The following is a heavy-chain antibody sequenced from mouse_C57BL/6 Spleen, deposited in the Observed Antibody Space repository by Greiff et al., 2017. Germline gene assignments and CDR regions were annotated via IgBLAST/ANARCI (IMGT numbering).Heavy chain of an antibody. CDR3: ARSLNWGYFDV. V-gene: IGHV1-52*01. CDR2: IDPSDSET. CDR1: GYTFTSYW. J-gene: IGHJ1*03. Sequence: VQLQQSGAELVRPGSSVKLSCKASGYTFTSYWMHWVKQRPIQGLEWIGNIDPSDSETHYNQKFKDKATLTVDKSSSTAYMQLSSLTSEDSAVYYCARSLNWGYFDVWGTGTTVTVSS. D-gene: IGHD4-1*01.